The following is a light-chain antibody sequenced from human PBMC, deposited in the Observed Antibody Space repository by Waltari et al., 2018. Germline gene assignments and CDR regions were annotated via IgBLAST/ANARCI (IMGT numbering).Light chain of an antibody. CDR2: ISSDGSH. J-gene: IGLJ3*02. Sequence: QLVVTQSPSASAPLGASVKLTCTLSSGHSNYDVAWHPQLPQKGPRLLMKISSDGSHIKGDGIPDRFSGSSSGTERFLVISSLRSEDEADYYCQTWGTGIVVFGGGTKLTVL. V-gene: IGLV4-69*01. CDR3: QTWGTGIVV. CDR1: SGHSNYD.